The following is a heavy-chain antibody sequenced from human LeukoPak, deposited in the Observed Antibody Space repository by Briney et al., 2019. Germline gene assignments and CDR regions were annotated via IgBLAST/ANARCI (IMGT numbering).Heavy chain of an antibody. D-gene: IGHD6-6*01. CDR2: ISGSGGST. Sequence: GGSLRLSCAASGFTFSSYAMSWVRQAPGKGLEWVSAISGSGGSTYYADSVKGRFTISRDNSKNTLYLQMNSLRAEDTAVYYCANQFPPYSSSKDLKDYWGQGTLVTVSS. V-gene: IGHV3-23*01. CDR3: ANQFPPYSSSKDLKDY. J-gene: IGHJ4*02. CDR1: GFTFSSYA.